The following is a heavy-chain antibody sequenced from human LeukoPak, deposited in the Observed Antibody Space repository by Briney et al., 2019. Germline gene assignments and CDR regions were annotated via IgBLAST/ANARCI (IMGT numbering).Heavy chain of an antibody. CDR2: IYPGDSDT. V-gene: IGHV5-51*01. CDR3: ARSTLQENFYGDYGNWFDP. Sequence: GESLKISCKGSGHSFTSYWIGWVRQMPGKGLEWMGIIYPGDSDTRYSPSFQGQVTISADKSISTAYLQWSSLKASDTAMYYCARSTLQENFYGDYGNWFDPWGQGTLVTVSS. CDR1: GHSFTSYW. J-gene: IGHJ5*02. D-gene: IGHD4-17*01.